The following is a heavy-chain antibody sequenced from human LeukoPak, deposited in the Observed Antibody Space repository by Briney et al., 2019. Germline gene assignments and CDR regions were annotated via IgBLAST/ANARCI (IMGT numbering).Heavy chain of an antibody. CDR1: GYTFTSYD. J-gene: IGHJ5*02. V-gene: IGHV1-8*01. D-gene: IGHD6-13*01. CDR2: MNPNSGNT. Sequence: ASVKVSCKASGYTFTSYDINWVRQATGQGLEWMGWMNPNSGNTGYAQKFQGRVTMTRNTSISTAYMELSSLRSEDTAVYYCASDLLGSSSWYAWWSDPWGQGTLVTVSS. CDR3: ASDLLGSSSWYAWWSDP.